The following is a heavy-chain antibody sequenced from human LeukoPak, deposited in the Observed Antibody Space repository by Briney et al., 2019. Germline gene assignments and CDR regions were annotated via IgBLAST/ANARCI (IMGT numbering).Heavy chain of an antibody. Sequence: PGGSLRLSCAASGFTVSSNYMSWVRQAPGKGLEWVSAIGGRDGSTYYADSVKGRFTISRDNCKNTLYVQMNSLRAEDTAVYYCAEGHYYGSGSLDYWGQGTLVTVSS. CDR1: GFTVSSNY. CDR3: AEGHYYGSGSLDY. D-gene: IGHD3-10*01. V-gene: IGHV3-23*01. J-gene: IGHJ4*02. CDR2: IGGRDGST.